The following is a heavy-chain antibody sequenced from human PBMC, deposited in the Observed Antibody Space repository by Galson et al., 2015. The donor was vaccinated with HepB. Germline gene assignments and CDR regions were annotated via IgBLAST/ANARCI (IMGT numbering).Heavy chain of an antibody. Sequence: SLRLSCAASGFTVSSNYMSWVRQAPGKGLEWVSVIYSGGSTYYADSVKGRFTISRDNSKNTLYLQMNSLRAEDTAVYYCARLLIAAAGGWFDPWGQGTLVTVSS. J-gene: IGHJ5*02. D-gene: IGHD6-13*01. V-gene: IGHV3-66*04. CDR3: ARLLIAAAGGWFDP. CDR1: GFTVSSNY. CDR2: IYSGGST.